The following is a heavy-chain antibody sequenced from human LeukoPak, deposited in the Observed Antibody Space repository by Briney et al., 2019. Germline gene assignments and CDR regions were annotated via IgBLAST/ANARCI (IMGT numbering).Heavy chain of an antibody. J-gene: IGHJ6*04. V-gene: IGHV3-64*01. CDR1: GFTFSSYA. Sequence: GGSLRLSCAASGFTFSSYAMHWVRQAPGKGLEYVSAISSNGGSTYYANSVKGRFTISRDNSKNTLYLQMNSLRAEDTAVYYCANHPPTYYYDSSGYYRPGEADVWGKGTTVTVSS. CDR3: ANHPPTYYYDSSGYYRPGEADV. CDR2: ISSNGGST. D-gene: IGHD3-22*01.